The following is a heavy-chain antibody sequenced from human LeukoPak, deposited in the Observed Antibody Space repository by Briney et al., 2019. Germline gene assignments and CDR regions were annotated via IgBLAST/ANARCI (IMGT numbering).Heavy chain of an antibody. V-gene: IGHV4-59*01. CDR3: ARDLFQYSSSSGGFDP. CDR2: IYYSGST. J-gene: IGHJ5*02. CDR1: GGSISSFY. Sequence: SETLSLTCTVSGGSISSFYWSWIRRPPGKGREWIGYIYYSGSTNYNPSLKSRVTISVDTSKNQFSLKLSSVTAADTAVYYCARDLFQYSSSSGGFDPWGQGTLVTVSS. D-gene: IGHD6-6*01.